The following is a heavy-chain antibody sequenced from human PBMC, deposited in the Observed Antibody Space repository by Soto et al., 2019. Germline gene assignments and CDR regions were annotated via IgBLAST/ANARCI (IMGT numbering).Heavy chain of an antibody. CDR3: AHYRIFGDYTNYVDS. CDR2: IYWDDDK. V-gene: IGHV2-5*02. Sequence: QITLKESGPTLVKPPQTLTLTCTFSGFSLSTRRVGVGWIRQPPGKALEWLALIYWDDDKRYSPSLTTRLTITKDTAKNQAVLTRTNRDPVDTATDYCAHYRIFGDYTNYVDSWGQGTLVTVSS. D-gene: IGHD4-17*01. J-gene: IGHJ4*02. CDR1: GFSLSTRRVG.